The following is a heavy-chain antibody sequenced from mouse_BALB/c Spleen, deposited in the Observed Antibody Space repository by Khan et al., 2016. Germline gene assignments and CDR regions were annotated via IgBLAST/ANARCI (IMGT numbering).Heavy chain of an antibody. Sequence: VQLQESGPSLVKPSQTLSLTCSVTGDSITSGYWNWIRKFPGNKLEYMGYISYSGSTYYNPSLKSRISITRDTSKNQYYLQLNSVITEDTATYYCALDSSGDHYYAMDYWGQGTSVTVSS. CDR2: ISYSGST. V-gene: IGHV3-8*02. CDR3: ALDSSGDHYYAMDY. J-gene: IGHJ4*01. D-gene: IGHD3-2*01. CDR1: GDSITSGY.